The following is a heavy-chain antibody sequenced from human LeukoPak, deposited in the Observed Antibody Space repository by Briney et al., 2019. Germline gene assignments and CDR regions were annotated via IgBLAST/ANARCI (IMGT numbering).Heavy chain of an antibody. CDR3: ASTAYGSSNRYY. CDR1: GGSISSSNW. V-gene: IGHV4-4*02. J-gene: IGHJ4*02. CDR2: IYHSGST. D-gene: IGHD2-2*01. Sequence: AGTLSLTCAVSGGSISSSNWWSWVRQPPGKGLEWIGEIYHSGSTNYNPSHKSRVTISVDKSKNQFYLKMSSVTAADTAVYYCASTAYGSSNRYYWGQGTLVTVSS.